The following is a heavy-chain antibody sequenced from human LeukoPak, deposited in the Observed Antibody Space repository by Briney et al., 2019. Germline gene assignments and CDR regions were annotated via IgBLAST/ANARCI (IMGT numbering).Heavy chain of an antibody. CDR1: GFTFSDSW. D-gene: IGHD5-12*01. Sequence: GGSLRLSCEVSGFTFSDSWMHWVRQTPGKGLVWVSRMYGDMSDISYADSVKGRFTISRDSAKNTVYLQMNSLRGEDTAVYYCARDLGLRGPTWGQGTLVTVSS. J-gene: IGHJ5*02. CDR2: MYGDMSDI. CDR3: ARDLGLRGPT. V-gene: IGHV3-74*01.